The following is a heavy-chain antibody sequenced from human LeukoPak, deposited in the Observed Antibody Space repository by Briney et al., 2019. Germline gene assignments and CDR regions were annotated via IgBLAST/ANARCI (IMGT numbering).Heavy chain of an antibody. D-gene: IGHD4-23*01. CDR2: ISASGRGT. Sequence: PGGSLRLSCAGSGFNFSSFVMTWVRQAPGKGLEWVSSISASGRGTYYADSVKGRFTISRDNSKNTLYLQVNSLRAEDTAVYYCAKDGPPDYGGNSEDAFDIWGQGTMVTVSS. J-gene: IGHJ3*02. CDR1: GFNFSSFV. CDR3: AKDGPPDYGGNSEDAFDI. V-gene: IGHV3-23*01.